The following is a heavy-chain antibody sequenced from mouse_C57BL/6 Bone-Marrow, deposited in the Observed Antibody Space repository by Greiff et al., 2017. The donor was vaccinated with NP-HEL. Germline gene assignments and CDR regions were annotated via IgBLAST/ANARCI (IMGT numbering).Heavy chain of an antibody. Sequence: EVHLVESGAELVRPGASVKLSCTASGFNIKDDYMHWVKQRPEQGLEWIGWIDPENGDTEYASKFQGKATITADTSSNTAYLQLSSLTSEDTAVYYCTSYGRGYWGQGTSVTVSS. CDR3: TSYGRGY. V-gene: IGHV14-4*01. D-gene: IGHD1-1*02. CDR1: GFNIKDDY. J-gene: IGHJ4*01. CDR2: IDPENGDT.